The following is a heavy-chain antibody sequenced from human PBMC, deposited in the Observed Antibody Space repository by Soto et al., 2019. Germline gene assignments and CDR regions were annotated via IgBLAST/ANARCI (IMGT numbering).Heavy chain of an antibody. CDR2: IYTNGST. CDR3: ARARTVDFVEYFFDF. Sequence: KTSETLSLTCTVSDDSIYTYYWSWIRQPAGKGLEWIGRIYTNGSTNSKPSLRSRLTMSVDRSKHQLSLKLSSVTAAHTAAKYCARARTVDFVEYFFDFWGQGILVTVSS. D-gene: IGHD4-17*01. CDR1: DDSIYTYY. J-gene: IGHJ4*02. V-gene: IGHV4-4*07.